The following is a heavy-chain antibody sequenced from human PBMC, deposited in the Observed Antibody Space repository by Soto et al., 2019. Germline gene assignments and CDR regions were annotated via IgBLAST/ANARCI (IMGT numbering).Heavy chain of an antibody. CDR2: ISGSGGST. Sequence: GGSLRLSCAASGFTFSSYAMSWVRQAPGKGLEWVSAISGSGGSTYYADSVKGRFTISRDNSKNTLYLQMNSLRAEDTAVYYCAKGVVVAGIKYYFDYWGQGTLVTVSS. CDR3: AKGVVVAGIKYYFDY. D-gene: IGHD6-19*01. V-gene: IGHV3-23*01. J-gene: IGHJ4*02. CDR1: GFTFSSYA.